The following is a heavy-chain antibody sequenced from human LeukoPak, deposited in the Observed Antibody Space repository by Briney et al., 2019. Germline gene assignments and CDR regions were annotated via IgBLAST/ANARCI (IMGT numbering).Heavy chain of an antibody. CDR3: ARSLHRSGFGWFDP. V-gene: IGHV4-34*01. CDR2: INHSGST. Sequence: PSETLSLTCAVYGGSFSGYYWSWIRQPPGKGLEWIGEINHSGSTNYNPSLKSRVTISVDTSKNQFSLKLSSVTAADTPVYYCARSLHRSGFGWFDPWGQGTPVTVSS. D-gene: IGHD3-3*01. J-gene: IGHJ5*02. CDR1: GGSFSGYY.